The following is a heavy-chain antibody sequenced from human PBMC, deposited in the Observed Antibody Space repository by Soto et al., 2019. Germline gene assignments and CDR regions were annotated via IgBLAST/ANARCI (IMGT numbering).Heavy chain of an antibody. J-gene: IGHJ4*02. Sequence: QVQLVQSGAELRKPGASVKVSCKASGYTFSSYYVHWVRQAPGQGLEWMGLINPSGVKPTYAQKFQGRVTMTRDTATTTVYMELSGLRSEDTAVYYCARAGTGHNSGWTSELGYWGQGTLVTVSS. CDR3: ARAGTGHNSGWTSELGY. CDR1: GYTFSSYY. D-gene: IGHD5-12*01. V-gene: IGHV1-46*01. CDR2: INPSGVKP.